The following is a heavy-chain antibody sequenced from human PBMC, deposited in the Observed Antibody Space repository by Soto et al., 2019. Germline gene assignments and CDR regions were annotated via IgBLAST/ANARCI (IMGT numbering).Heavy chain of an antibody. V-gene: IGHV1-69*01. D-gene: IGHD2-2*01. Sequence: SVKRACKSAGWGLSIYASSWVRHAPRQGLEWMGGIIPIFDTANYAQKFQGRVTITADESTSTAHMDLSSRKSEYTSVYYCGRLVCISSSCYYYYYYSMAVWGKGTTVPVSS. J-gene: IGHJ6*04. CDR1: GWGLSIYA. CDR2: IIPIFDTA. CDR3: GRLVCISSSCYYYYYYSMAV.